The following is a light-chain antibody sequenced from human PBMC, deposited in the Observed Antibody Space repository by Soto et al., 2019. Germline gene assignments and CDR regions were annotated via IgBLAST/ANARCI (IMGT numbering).Light chain of an antibody. Sequence: EIVLTQSPGTLSLSPGDRATLSCRASQSVSSSYLAWYQQKPGQAPRLLIYGASSRATGIPDRLSGSESGTDFTLTISRLEPEDFAVYYCQQYGSSPLTFGGGTKVDI. CDR1: QSVSSSY. J-gene: IGKJ4*01. CDR3: QQYGSSPLT. CDR2: GAS. V-gene: IGKV3-20*01.